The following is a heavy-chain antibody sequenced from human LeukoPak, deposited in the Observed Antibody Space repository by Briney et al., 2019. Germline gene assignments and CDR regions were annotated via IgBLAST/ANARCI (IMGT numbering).Heavy chain of an antibody. CDR2: VNLQGST. V-gene: IGHV4-4*02. CDR3: ARHGHHGDHDY. CDR1: GGSITSTNY. J-gene: IGHJ4*02. Sequence: SETLSLTCGVSGGSITSTNYWTWVRQPPGKGLEWIGEVNLQGSTNYNPSLMGRVTISVDTSKNQFSLKLTSVTAADTAVYYCARHGHHGDHDYWGQGTLVTVSS. D-gene: IGHD2-21*02.